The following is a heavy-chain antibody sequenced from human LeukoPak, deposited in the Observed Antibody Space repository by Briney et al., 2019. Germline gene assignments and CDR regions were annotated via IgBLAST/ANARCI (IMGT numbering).Heavy chain of an antibody. J-gene: IGHJ4*02. D-gene: IGHD3-22*01. V-gene: IGHV3-53*01. Sequence: AGSLRLSCAASGFTVSSNYMSWVRQAPGKRLQWVSVIYSGGSTYYADSVKGRFTISRENTKKTLHLQMNSLRAEDTAVYYCVSSGYYYKGNDYWGQGTLVTVSS. CDR2: IYSGGST. CDR3: VSSGYYYKGNDY. CDR1: GFTVSSNY.